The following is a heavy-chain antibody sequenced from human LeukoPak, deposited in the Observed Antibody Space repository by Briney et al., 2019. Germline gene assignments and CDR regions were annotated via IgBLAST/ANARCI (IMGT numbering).Heavy chain of an antibody. V-gene: IGHV3-23*01. CDR1: GFTFRSYT. Sequence: PGGSLRLSCAASGFTFRSYTMNWVRQAPGKGLEWVSSMSSSGGSTYYADSVKGRFTISRDNSKNTLYLQMNNLRAEDTAVYYCASSSVPAAIQIDYWGQGTLVTVSS. J-gene: IGHJ4*02. D-gene: IGHD2-2*02. CDR2: MSSSGGST. CDR3: ASSSVPAAIQIDY.